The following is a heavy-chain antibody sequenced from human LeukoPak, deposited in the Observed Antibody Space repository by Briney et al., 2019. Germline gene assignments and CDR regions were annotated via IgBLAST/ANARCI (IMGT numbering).Heavy chain of an antibody. J-gene: IGHJ4*02. V-gene: IGHV1-69*04. CDR2: IIPILGIA. CDR3: ARAAAIAAAAGV. D-gene: IGHD6-13*01. Sequence: SVKVSCKASGYTFTSYGISWVRQAPGQGLEWMGRIIPILGIANYAQKFQGRVTITADKSTSTAYMELSSLRSEDTTVYYCARAAAIAAAAGVWGQGTLVTVSS. CDR1: GYTFTSYG.